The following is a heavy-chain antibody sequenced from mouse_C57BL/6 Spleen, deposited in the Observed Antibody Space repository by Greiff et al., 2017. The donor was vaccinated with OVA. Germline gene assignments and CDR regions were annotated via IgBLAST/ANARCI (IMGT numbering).Heavy chain of an antibody. Sequence: EVKLVESGAELVRPGASVKLSCTASGFNIKDDYMHWVKQRPEQGLEWIGWIDPENGDTEYASKFQGKATITADTSSNTAYLQLSSLTSEDTAVYYCTTLGAQATGFDYWGQGTTLTVSS. D-gene: IGHD3-2*02. J-gene: IGHJ2*01. CDR1: GFNIKDDY. V-gene: IGHV14-4*01. CDR2: IDPENGDT. CDR3: TTLGAQATGFDY.